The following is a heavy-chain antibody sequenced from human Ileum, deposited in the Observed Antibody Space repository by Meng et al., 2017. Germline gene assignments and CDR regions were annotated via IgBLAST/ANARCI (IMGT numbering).Heavy chain of an antibody. CDR2: ISWNSGSI. V-gene: IGHV3-9*03. J-gene: IGHJ4*02. CDR3: AKALRGVLSPLLFDY. Sequence: GGSLRSSCAAPVFTFDDYAMHWVRQAPGKGLEWVSGISWNSGSIGYADSVKGRFTISRDNAKNSLYLQMNSLRAEDMALYYCAKALRGVLSPLLFDYWGQGTLVTVSS. D-gene: IGHD3-10*01. CDR1: VFTFDDYA.